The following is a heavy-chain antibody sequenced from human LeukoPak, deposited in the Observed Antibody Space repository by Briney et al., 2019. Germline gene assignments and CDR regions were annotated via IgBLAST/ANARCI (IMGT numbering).Heavy chain of an antibody. Sequence: SEGSLRLSCAASGLTFSFSVYSMNWVRQAPGKGLEWVSSIISSSSYIYYADSVKGRFTISRDNAKNSLYLQMNTLRAEDTAVYYCATSGYHYGLVDYWGQGTLVTVSS. CDR1: GLTFSFSVYS. D-gene: IGHD5-18*01. CDR2: IISSSSYI. J-gene: IGHJ4*02. CDR3: ATSGYHYGLVDY. V-gene: IGHV3-21*01.